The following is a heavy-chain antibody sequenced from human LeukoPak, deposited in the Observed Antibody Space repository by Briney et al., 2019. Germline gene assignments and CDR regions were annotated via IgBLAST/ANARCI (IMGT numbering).Heavy chain of an antibody. CDR1: GYTFTSYD. CDR3: ARSAGSSSGYYYRYYYYYYLDV. Sequence: GASVKGSCKASGYTFTSYDIKWVRQATGQGLEWRGWMNPNSVNTRYAQKFQGRVTMTRNTSISTAYMELSSLRSEDTAVYYCARSAGSSSGYYYRYYYYYYLDVWGKGTTVTVSS. D-gene: IGHD3-22*01. V-gene: IGHV1-8*01. CDR2: MNPNSVNT. J-gene: IGHJ6*03.